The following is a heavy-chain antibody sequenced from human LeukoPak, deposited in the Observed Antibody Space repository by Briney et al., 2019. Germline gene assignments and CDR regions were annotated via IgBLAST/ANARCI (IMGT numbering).Heavy chain of an antibody. D-gene: IGHD6-6*01. CDR3: ARDGGIAARHYYYYYMDV. Sequence: GGSLRLSCAASGFTLSSYWMHWVRQAPGKGLVWVSRINSDGSSTSYADSVKGRFTISRDNAKNTLYLQMNSLRAEDTAVYYCARDGGIAARHYYYYYMDVWGKGTTVTVSS. J-gene: IGHJ6*03. CDR1: GFTLSSYW. CDR2: INSDGSST. V-gene: IGHV3-74*01.